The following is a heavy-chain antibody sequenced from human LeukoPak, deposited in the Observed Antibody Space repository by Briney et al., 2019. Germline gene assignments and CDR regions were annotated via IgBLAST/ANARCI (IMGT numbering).Heavy chain of an antibody. Sequence: SETLSLTCSVSGESIRNYFWSWIRQAPGKGLEWIGYIYYSGSTNYNPSLKSRVTISVDTSKNQFSLKLSSVTAADTAVYYCARRLGSGWIGYFDYWGQGTLVTVSS. J-gene: IGHJ4*02. CDR2: IYYSGST. CDR3: ARRLGSGWIGYFDY. V-gene: IGHV4-59*08. CDR1: GESIRNYF. D-gene: IGHD6-19*01.